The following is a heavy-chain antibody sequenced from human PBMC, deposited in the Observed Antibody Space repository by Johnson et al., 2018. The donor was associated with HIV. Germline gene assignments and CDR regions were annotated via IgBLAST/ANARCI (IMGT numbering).Heavy chain of an antibody. CDR1: GFTFSNYG. CDR3: ARDGGSGWYFAFDI. CDR2: IRFDGSSK. V-gene: IGHV3-30*02. D-gene: IGHD6-19*01. J-gene: IGHJ3*02. Sequence: QVQLVESGGGVVHPGGSLRLPCATSGFTFSNYGMHWVRQAPGKGLEWVAFIRFDGSSKYSTDSVKGRFTISRDNSKNTLYLQMNSLRAEDTALYYCARDGGSGWYFAFDIWGQGTMVTVSS.